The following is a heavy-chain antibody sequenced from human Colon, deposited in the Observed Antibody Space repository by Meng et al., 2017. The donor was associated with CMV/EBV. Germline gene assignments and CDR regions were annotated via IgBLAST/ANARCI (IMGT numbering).Heavy chain of an antibody. CDR2: IIPIFGTA. CDR3: ARGSLYCSSTSCYTAYYYYGMDV. CDR1: GYTFTGYY. Sequence: SVKVSCKASGYTFTGYYMHWVRQAPGQGLEWMGGIIPIFGTANYAQKFQGRVTITTDESTSTAYMELSSLRSEDTAVYYCARGSLYCSSTSCYTAYYYYGMDVWGQGTTVTVSS. J-gene: IGHJ6*02. V-gene: IGHV1-69*05. D-gene: IGHD2-2*02.